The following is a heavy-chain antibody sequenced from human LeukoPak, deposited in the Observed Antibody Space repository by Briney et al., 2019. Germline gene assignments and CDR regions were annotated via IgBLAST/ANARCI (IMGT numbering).Heavy chain of an antibody. D-gene: IGHD3-10*01. CDR2: ISAYNGNT. CDR1: GYTFTSYG. J-gene: IGHJ2*01. CDR3: AGLSSPLNLRYWYFDL. V-gene: IGHV1-18*01. Sequence: ASVKVSCKASGYTFTSYGISWVRQAPGQGLEWMGWISAYNGNTNYAQKFQGRVTITADKSTSAAYMELSSLRSEDTAVYYCAGLSSPLNLRYWYFDLWGRGTLVTVSS.